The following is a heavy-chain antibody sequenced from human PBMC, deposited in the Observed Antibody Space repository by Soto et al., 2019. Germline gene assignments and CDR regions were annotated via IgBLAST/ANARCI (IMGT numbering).Heavy chain of an antibody. CDR2: INHSGST. Sequence: SETLSLTCAVYGGSFSGYYWSWIRQPPGKGLEWIGEINHSGSTNYNPSLKSRVTISVDTSKNQFSLKLSSVTAADTAVYYCARGGGRYYYYYYGMGVWGQGTTVTVSS. CDR1: GGSFSGYY. D-gene: IGHD1-26*01. V-gene: IGHV4-34*01. J-gene: IGHJ6*02. CDR3: ARGGGRYYYYYYGMGV.